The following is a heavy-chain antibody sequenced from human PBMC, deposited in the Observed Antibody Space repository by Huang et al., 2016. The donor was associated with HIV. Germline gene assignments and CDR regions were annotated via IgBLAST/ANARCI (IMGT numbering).Heavy chain of an antibody. Sequence: QRHLVQSGPEVKKPGTSVRVSCKASGFTFSDSAVQWVRQTRGQRLEWMGMVVVSNGDTNYAQKFKDRITLTRDLSTGTAFMELSSLTFEDTAMYFCSASFLLWGQGTVLTVSS. CDR3: SASFLL. J-gene: IGHJ4*02. D-gene: IGHD3-3*01. V-gene: IGHV1-58*01. CDR1: GFTFSDSA. CDR2: VVVSNGDT.